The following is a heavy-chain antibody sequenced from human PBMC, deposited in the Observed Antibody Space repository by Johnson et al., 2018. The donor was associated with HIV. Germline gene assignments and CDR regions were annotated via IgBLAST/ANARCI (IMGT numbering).Heavy chain of an antibody. V-gene: IGHV3-7*01. Sequence: QLVESGGGLVQPGGSMRLSCAASGFTFSSYWMSWVRQAPGKGLEWVANIKQDGSEKYYVDSVKGRFTISRENAKNSLYLQMNSLRAEDTAVYYCARKGWASSMVNAFDIWGQGTMVTVSS. D-gene: IGHD4/OR15-4a*01. CDR3: ARKGWASSMVNAFDI. CDR2: IKQDGSEK. J-gene: IGHJ3*02. CDR1: GFTFSSYW.